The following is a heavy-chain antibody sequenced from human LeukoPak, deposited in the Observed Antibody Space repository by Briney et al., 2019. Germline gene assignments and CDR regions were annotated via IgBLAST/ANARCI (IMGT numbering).Heavy chain of an antibody. CDR3: ATDVAYYDSSGYYGVFDY. Sequence: ASVKVSCKVSGYTLTELSMRWVRQAPGKGLEWMGGFDPEDGETIYAQKFQGRVTMTEDTSTDTAYMELSSLRSEDTAVYYCATDVAYYDSSGYYGVFDYWGQGTLVTVSS. J-gene: IGHJ4*02. V-gene: IGHV1-24*01. D-gene: IGHD3-22*01. CDR2: FDPEDGET. CDR1: GYTLTELS.